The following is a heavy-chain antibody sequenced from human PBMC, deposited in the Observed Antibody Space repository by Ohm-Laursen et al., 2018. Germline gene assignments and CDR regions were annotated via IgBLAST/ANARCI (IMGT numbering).Heavy chain of an antibody. CDR1: GYTFTSYG. V-gene: IGHV1-18*01. CDR3: ARDKRASSGTNPLWY. D-gene: IGHD6-19*01. J-gene: IGHJ4*02. Sequence: ASVKASCKASGYTFTSYGISWVRHAPGQGLESLGWISAHKGNTNYAQKLQGRVTMTTDTSTSTAYMELRSLRSDDTAVYYCARDKRASSGTNPLWYWGQGTLVTVSS. CDR2: ISAHKGNT.